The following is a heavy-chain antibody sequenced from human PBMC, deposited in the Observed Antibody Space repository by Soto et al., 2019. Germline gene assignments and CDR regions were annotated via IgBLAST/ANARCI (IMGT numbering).Heavy chain of an antibody. CDR1: NSSLGAFH. CDR2: LIHGGST. D-gene: IGHD3-16*01. Sequence: ETLSLTCAIYNSSLGAFHWTWIRQPPGKGLEWIGELIHGGSTNYNPSLKSRVTFSLDTSKNQLSLQLMSVTAADTAVYYCARSPLSYDYVRQTWREVGDSFDIWGRGTLVTVSS. V-gene: IGHV4-34*12. J-gene: IGHJ3*02. CDR3: ARSPLSYDYVRQTWREVGDSFDI.